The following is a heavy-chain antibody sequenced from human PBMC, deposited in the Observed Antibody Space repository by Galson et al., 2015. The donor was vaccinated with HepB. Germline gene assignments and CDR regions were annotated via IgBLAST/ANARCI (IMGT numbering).Heavy chain of an antibody. D-gene: IGHD4-17*01. CDR2: ISAYNGNT. CDR1: GYTFTSYH. J-gene: IGHJ3*02. V-gene: IGHV1-18*01. CDR3: ARDSGDGDDAFDI. Sequence: SVKVSCKASGYTFTSYHMNWVRQAPGQGLEWMGWISAYNGNTNYAQKLQGRVTMTTDTSTSTAYMELRSLRSDDTAVYYCARDSGDGDDAFDIWGQGTMVTVSS.